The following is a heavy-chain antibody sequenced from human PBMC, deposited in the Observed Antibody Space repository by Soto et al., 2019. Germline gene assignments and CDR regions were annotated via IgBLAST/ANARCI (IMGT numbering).Heavy chain of an antibody. J-gene: IGHJ4*02. Sequence: EVQLLESGGGLVQPGGSLRLSCAVSGFTFSSHAMSWVRQAPGKGLECVSSITGSGXXXXYADSVKGRFTISRDKSKXXXXXXXXXXXXXXXXXXXXXXXXXXXXWLSAQTFDYWGQGTQVTVSS. CDR1: GFTFSSHA. D-gene: IGHD3-22*01. CDR3: XXXXXXXXWLSAQTFDY. V-gene: IGHV3-23*01. CDR2: ITGSGXXX.